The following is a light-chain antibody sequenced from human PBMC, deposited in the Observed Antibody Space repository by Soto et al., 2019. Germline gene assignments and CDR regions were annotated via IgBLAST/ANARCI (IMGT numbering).Light chain of an antibody. CDR1: QSLSSSY. CDR3: QQYGISPSYT. Sequence: EIVLTQSPGALSLSPGEGATLSCRASQSLSSSYVAWYQQKLGHPPRLLIYGASNRATGIPDRFSGSWSGTEFTLTISRLEPEDFAVYYCQQYGISPSYTFAQGTKVDIK. V-gene: IGKV3-20*01. CDR2: GAS. J-gene: IGKJ2*01.